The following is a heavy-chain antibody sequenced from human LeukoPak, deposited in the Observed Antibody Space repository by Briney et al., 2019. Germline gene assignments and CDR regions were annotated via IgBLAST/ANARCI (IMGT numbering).Heavy chain of an antibody. CDR1: GYTFTGHY. CDR3: ARDLRGYCSSTSCYPEGY. J-gene: IGHJ4*02. D-gene: IGHD2-2*01. CDR2: INPNSGGT. V-gene: IGHV1-2*02. Sequence: GASVKVSCKASGYTFTGHYMHWVRQAPGQGLEWMGWINPNSGGTNYAQKFQGRVTMTRDTSIGTAYMELSRLRSDDTAVYYCARDLRGYCSSTSCYPEGYWGQGTLVTVSS.